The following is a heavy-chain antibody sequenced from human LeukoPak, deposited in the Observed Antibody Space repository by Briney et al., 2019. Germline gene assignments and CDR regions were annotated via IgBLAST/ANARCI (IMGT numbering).Heavy chain of an antibody. CDR1: GFTFSSYA. V-gene: IGHV3-23*01. CDR2: ISGSGGST. J-gene: IGHJ5*02. Sequence: TGGSLRLSCAASGFTFSSYAMSWVRQAPGKGLEWVSAISGSGGSTYYADSVKGRFTISRDNSKNTLYLQMNNLRAEDTAVYYCAKDPWLENWFDPWGQGTLVTVSS. D-gene: IGHD6-19*01. CDR3: AKDPWLENWFDP.